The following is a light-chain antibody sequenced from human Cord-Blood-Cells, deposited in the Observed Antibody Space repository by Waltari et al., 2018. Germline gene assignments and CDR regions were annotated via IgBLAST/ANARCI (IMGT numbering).Light chain of an antibody. CDR1: QSIVSS. Sequence: EIVLTQSPDSQSVTPKEKVTITCRASQSIVSSLHWSQQKPEQSPKLLIKYASQSSSGVPSRFSGSGSGTDFTLTINSLVAEDAATYYCHQSSSLPLTCGGGTKVEIK. CDR3: HQSSSLPLT. V-gene: IGKV6-21*02. CDR2: YAS. J-gene: IGKJ4*01.